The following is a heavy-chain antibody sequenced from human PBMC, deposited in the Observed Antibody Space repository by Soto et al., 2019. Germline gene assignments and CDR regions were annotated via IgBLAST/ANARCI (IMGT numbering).Heavy chain of an antibody. CDR2: IYYSGIT. V-gene: IGHV4-30-4*01. Sequence: TLSLTCTVSGDSISSGDYYWSWIRQPPGKGLEWIGYIYYSGITYYNPSLKSRVTISVDTSKNQFSLKLSSVTAADTAVYYCASHYDFWSGYFDYWGQGTLVTVSS. CDR3: ASHYDFWSGYFDY. D-gene: IGHD3-3*01. J-gene: IGHJ4*02. CDR1: GDSISSGDYY.